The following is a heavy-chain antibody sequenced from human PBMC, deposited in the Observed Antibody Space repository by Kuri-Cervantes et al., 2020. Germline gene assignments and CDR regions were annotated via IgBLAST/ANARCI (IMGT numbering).Heavy chain of an antibody. J-gene: IGHJ4*02. D-gene: IGHD3-9*01. CDR2: IYYSGST. Sequence: SETLSLTCTVSGYSISSGYYWSWIRQPPGKGLEWIGYIYYSGSTNYNPSLKSRVTISVDTSKNQFSLKLSSVTAAGTAVYYCARALSFYDILTGYYRPYYFDYWGQGTLVTVSS. V-gene: IGHV4-61*01. CDR1: GYSISSGYY. CDR3: ARALSFYDILTGYYRPYYFDY.